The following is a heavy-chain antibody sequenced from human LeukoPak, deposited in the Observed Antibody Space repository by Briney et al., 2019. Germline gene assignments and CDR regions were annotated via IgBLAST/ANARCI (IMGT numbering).Heavy chain of an antibody. J-gene: IGHJ6*03. CDR1: GFTFSSYW. V-gene: IGHV3-7*01. CDR2: IKQDGSEK. Sequence: GGSLRLSCAASGFTFSSYWMSWVRQAPGKGLEWVANIKQDGSEKYYVDSVKGRFTISRDNAKNSLYLQMNSLRAEDTAVYYCASDVFPYYYYYMDVWGKGTTVTVSS. CDR3: ASDVFPYYYYYMDV.